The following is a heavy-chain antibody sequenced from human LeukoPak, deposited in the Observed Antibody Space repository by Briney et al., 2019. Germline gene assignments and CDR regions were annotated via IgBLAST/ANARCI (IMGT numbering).Heavy chain of an antibody. V-gene: IGHV3-7*01. J-gene: IGHJ1*01. CDR3: ARVCSSTSCPHEYFQH. CDR1: GFTVSSNY. D-gene: IGHD2-2*01. Sequence: PGGSLRLSCAASGFTVSSNYMSWVRQAPGKGLEWVANIKQDGSEKYYVDSVKGRFTISRDNAKNSLYLQMNSLRAEDTAVYYCARVCSSTSCPHEYFQHWGQGTLVTVSS. CDR2: IKQDGSEK.